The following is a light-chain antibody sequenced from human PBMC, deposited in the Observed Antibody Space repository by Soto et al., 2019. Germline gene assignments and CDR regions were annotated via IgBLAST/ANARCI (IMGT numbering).Light chain of an antibody. V-gene: IGKV3-15*01. J-gene: IGKJ1*01. CDR1: QSVRSN. CDR2: GAS. Sequence: EIVMTQSPATLSVSPGERATLSCRASQSVRSNLARYQQKPGQAPRLLIYGASTRATGIPARFSGSGARTAFSLSISRLPSEDFAVYYWQQYNDWPPWTFGTGTKVE. CDR3: QQYNDWPPWT.